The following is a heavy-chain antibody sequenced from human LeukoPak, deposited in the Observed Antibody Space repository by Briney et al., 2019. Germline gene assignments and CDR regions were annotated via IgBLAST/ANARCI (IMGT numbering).Heavy chain of an antibody. CDR2: FDPEDGEA. Sequence: GASAKVSCKVSGYTLTELSMHWVRQAPGKGLEWMGGFDPEDGEAIYAQKFQGRVTMTEDTSTDTAYMELSSLRSEDTAVYYCATDGPYCSSTSCHDYWGQGTLVTVSS. CDR3: ATDGPYCSSTSCHDY. D-gene: IGHD2-2*01. CDR1: GYTLTELS. J-gene: IGHJ4*02. V-gene: IGHV1-24*01.